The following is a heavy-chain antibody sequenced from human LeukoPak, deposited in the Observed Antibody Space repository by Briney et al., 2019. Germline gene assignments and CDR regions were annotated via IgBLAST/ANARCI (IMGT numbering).Heavy chain of an antibody. CDR1: GFTFDDYT. Sequence: GGSLRLSCAASGFTFDDYTMHWVRQAPGKGLEWVSLISWDGGSTYYADSVKGRFTISRDNSKNSLYLQMNSLRTEDTALYYCAKDPYDGGFFAQTGTGFDPWGQGTLVTVSS. V-gene: IGHV3-43*01. D-gene: IGHD1-7*01. CDR2: ISWDGGST. J-gene: IGHJ5*02. CDR3: AKDPYDGGFFAQTGTGFDP.